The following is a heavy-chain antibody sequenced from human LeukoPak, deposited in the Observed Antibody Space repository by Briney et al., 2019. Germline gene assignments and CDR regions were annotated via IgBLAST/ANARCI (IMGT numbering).Heavy chain of an antibody. V-gene: IGHV1-69*01. J-gene: IGHJ5*02. D-gene: IGHD3-3*01. CDR1: GGTFSSYA. CDR3: ASFSYYDFWSGYSWFDP. Sequence: GSSVKVSCKASGGTFSSYAISWVRQAPGQGLEWMGGIIPIFGTANYAQKFQGRVTITADESTSTAYMELSSLRSEDTAVYYCASFSYYDFWSGYSWFDPWAREPWSPSPQ. CDR2: IIPIFGTA.